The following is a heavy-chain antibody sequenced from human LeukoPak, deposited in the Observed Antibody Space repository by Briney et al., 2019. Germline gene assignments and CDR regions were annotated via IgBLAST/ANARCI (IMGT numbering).Heavy chain of an antibody. CDR1: GGSISSGGYS. CDR3: ARSPFYYDSSGYYFDY. Sequence: PSETLSLTCAVSGGSISSGGYSWSWLRQPPGKGLEWIVYIYHSGSTYYIPSLKSRVTMSVDRSKNQFSLKLNSVTAADTAVYYCARSPFYYDSSGYYFDYWGQGTLVTVSS. J-gene: IGHJ4*02. D-gene: IGHD3-22*01. CDR2: IYHSGST. V-gene: IGHV4-30-2*01.